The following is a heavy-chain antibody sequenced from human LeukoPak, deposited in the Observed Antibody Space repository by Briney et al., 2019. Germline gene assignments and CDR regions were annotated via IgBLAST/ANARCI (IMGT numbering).Heavy chain of an antibody. CDR3: ARGQHWALDV. D-gene: IGHD6-13*01. Sequence: GGSLRLLCGVSGFLFNGAYHSMNWVRQTPGKGLEWISFIDSGATTTWYADSVRGRFTISRDNAKDSLYLQMSSLRDEDTAVCYYARGQHWALDVWGQGTLVTVSS. V-gene: IGHV3-48*02. CDR1: GFLFNGAYHS. CDR2: IDSGATTT. J-gene: IGHJ6*02.